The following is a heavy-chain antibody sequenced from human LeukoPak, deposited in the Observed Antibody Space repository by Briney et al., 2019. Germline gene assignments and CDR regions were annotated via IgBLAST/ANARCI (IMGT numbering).Heavy chain of an antibody. D-gene: IGHD4-11*01. Sequence: GGSLRLSCAASGFTFSSYGMHWVRQAPGKGLEWVAFIRYDGSNKYYADSVKGRFTISRDNSKNTLYLQMNSLIAEDTAVYYCAKDPGLQDRFWGQGTLVTVSS. CDR3: AKDPGLQDRF. J-gene: IGHJ4*02. CDR1: GFTFSSYG. CDR2: IRYDGSNK. V-gene: IGHV3-30*02.